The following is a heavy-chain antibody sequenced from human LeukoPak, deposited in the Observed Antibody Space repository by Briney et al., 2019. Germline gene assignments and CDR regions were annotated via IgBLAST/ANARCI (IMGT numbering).Heavy chain of an antibody. CDR2: IGTAGDT. CDR1: GFTFSSYV. D-gene: IGHD6-13*01. V-gene: IGHV3-13*01. CDR3: ARGSVGSSWTPFDY. J-gene: IGHJ4*02. Sequence: AGGSLRLSCAASGFTFSSYVMHWVRQATGKGLEWVSAIGTAGDTYYPGSVKGRFTISRENAKNSLYLQMNSLRAGDTAVYYCARGSVGSSWTPFDYWGQGTLVTVSS.